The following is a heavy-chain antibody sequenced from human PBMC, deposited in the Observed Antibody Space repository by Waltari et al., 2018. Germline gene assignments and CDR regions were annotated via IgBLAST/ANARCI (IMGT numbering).Heavy chain of an antibody. V-gene: IGHV4-4*07. D-gene: IGHD4-17*01. CDR1: GGSISSYY. CDR2: IYTSGST. CDR3: ARLGGTTVTTGYFDY. Sequence: QVQLQESGPGLVKPSETLSLTCTVSGGSISSYYWSWIRQPAGKGLEWIGRIYTSGSTNYNPSLKSRVTISVDKSKNQFSLKLSSVTAADTAVYYCARLGGTTVTTGYFDYWGQGTLVTVSS. J-gene: IGHJ4*02.